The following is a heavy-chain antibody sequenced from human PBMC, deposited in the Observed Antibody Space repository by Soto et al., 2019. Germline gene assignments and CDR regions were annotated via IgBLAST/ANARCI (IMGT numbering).Heavy chain of an antibody. CDR3: ARDRDWALDY. D-gene: IGHD2-21*02. Sequence: ASVKVSCKASGYTFTNYAMDWVRQAPGQRPEWMGWIKSDSDNTKYSQRFQGRVTLSKDTSATTVYMELRSLRSEDTALYYCARDRDWALDYWAQGTLVTVSS. CDR2: IKSDSDNT. V-gene: IGHV1-3*04. J-gene: IGHJ4*02. CDR1: GYTFTNYA.